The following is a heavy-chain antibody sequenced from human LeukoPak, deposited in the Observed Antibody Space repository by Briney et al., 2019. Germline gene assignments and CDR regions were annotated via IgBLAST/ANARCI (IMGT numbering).Heavy chain of an antibody. Sequence: GKSLKISCKGSGYSFTSYWIGWVRQMPGKGLEWMGIIYPGDSDTRYSPSFQGQVTISADKSISTAYLQWSSLKASDTAMYYCAVRGYYGSGSYYPFDYWGQGTLVTVSS. V-gene: IGHV5-51*01. D-gene: IGHD3-10*01. CDR3: AVRGYYGSGSYYPFDY. J-gene: IGHJ4*02. CDR2: IYPGDSDT. CDR1: GYSFTSYW.